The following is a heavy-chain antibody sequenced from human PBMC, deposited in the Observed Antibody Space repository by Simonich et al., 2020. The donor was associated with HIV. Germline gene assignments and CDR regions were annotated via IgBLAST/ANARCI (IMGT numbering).Heavy chain of an antibody. D-gene: IGHD2-15*01. CDR2: IYPGDSDT. V-gene: IGHV5-51*03. J-gene: IGHJ3*02. Sequence: EVQLVQSGAEVKKPGESLKISCKGSGYSFTSYWIGWVRQMPGKGLEWMGFIYPGDSDTRYSPSFQGQVTISADKSISTAYLQWSSLKASDTAMYYCVTDKGYCSGGSCYQDAFDIWGQGTMVTVSS. CDR1: GYSFTSYW. CDR3: VTDKGYCSGGSCYQDAFDI.